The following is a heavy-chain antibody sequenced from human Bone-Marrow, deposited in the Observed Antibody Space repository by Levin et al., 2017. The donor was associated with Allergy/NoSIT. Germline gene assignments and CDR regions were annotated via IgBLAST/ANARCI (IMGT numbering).Heavy chain of an antibody. CDR3: ARDSELYCSRASCPQSYYYYAMDV. CDR1: GGTFSNYA. Sequence: GASVKVSCKASGGTFSNYAISWVRQAPGQGLAWMGGIIPIFGTRNYAQKFQGRVTITADESTSTAYMDLSSLRSEDTAVYYCARDSELYCSRASCPQSYYYYAMDVWGQGTTVTVFS. V-gene: IGHV1-69*13. D-gene: IGHD2-2*01. J-gene: IGHJ6*02. CDR2: IIPIFGTR.